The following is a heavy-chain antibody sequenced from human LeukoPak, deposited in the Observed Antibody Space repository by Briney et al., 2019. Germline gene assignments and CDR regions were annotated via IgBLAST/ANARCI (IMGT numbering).Heavy chain of an antibody. V-gene: IGHV1-18*01. CDR2: ISAYNGNT. Sequence: RASVKVSCKASGYTFTSYGISWVRQAPGQGLEWMGWISAYNGNTNYAQKLQGRVTMTTDTSTSTAYMELSSLRSEDTAVYYCARGGLGYCSGGSCPPGWYYYMDIWGKGTTVTVSS. D-gene: IGHD2-15*01. CDR3: ARGGLGYCSGGSCPPGWYYYMDI. CDR1: GYTFTSYG. J-gene: IGHJ6*03.